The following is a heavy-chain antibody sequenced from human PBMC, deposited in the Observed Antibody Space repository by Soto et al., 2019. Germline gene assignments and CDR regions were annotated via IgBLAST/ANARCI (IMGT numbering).Heavy chain of an antibody. D-gene: IGHD3-9*01. J-gene: IGHJ4*02. CDR1: GFTVSSNY. V-gene: IGHV3-53*01. Sequence: GGSLRLSCAASGFTVSSNYMSWVRQAPGKGLEWVSVIYSGGSTYYADSVKGRFTISRDNSKNTLYLQMNSLRAEDTAVYYCARATYDIGIDYWGQGTLVTVSS. CDR2: IYSGGST. CDR3: ARATYDIGIDY.